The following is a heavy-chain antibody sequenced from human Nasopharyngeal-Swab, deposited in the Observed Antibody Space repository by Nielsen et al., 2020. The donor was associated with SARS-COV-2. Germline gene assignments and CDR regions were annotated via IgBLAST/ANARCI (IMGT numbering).Heavy chain of an antibody. J-gene: IGHJ4*02. Sequence: GSLRLSCAASGFTFSSYGIHWVRQPPGKGLEWIGSIYHNGRTNYKPSLKSRVTMSVDMSKNHFSLKLSSVTAADTAVYYCARDLARSTGYLDSWGQGILVTVSS. CDR1: GFTFSSYG. CDR2: IYHNGRT. CDR3: ARDLARSTGYLDS. V-gene: IGHV4-38-2*02.